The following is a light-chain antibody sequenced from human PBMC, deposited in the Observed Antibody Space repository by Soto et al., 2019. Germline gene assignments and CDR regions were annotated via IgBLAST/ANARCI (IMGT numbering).Light chain of an antibody. CDR2: GAS. Sequence: EIELAQPPSPRYLSQGSRATVLCGARVSVSSSYLAWYQQQPGQAPRLLISGASIMATGIPDSVSGSGSGTDFTLTISRLETEAFALYSCKQYGSSPQTFGKGTKVDIK. CDR1: VSVSSSY. CDR3: KQYGSSPQT. J-gene: IGKJ1*01. V-gene: IGKV3-20*01.